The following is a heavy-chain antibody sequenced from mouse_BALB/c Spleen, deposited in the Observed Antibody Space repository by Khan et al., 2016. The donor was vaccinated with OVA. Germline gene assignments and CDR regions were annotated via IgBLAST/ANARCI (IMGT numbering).Heavy chain of an antibody. CDR2: IWSGGNT. CDR1: GFSLTTYG. CDR3: ARNSYMYDFTY. V-gene: IGHV2-2*01. Sequence: QVQLQQPGPGLVQPSQSLSITCTVSGFSLTTYGVHWVRQSPGKGLEWLGLIWSGGNTDYNAALISRLSITKDNSKSQVFFKMNSLQADDTAMYYCARNSYMYDFTYWGQGTLVTVSA. J-gene: IGHJ3*01. D-gene: IGHD2-14*01.